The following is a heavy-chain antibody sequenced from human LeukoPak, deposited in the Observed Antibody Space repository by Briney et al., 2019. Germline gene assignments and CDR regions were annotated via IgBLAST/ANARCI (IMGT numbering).Heavy chain of an antibody. Sequence: PGGSLRLSCVASGFTIATYGMSWVRQAPGKGLVWVSVVGESVHTTHYADSVKGRFFISRDNSKNTVHLEMNSLRGEDTAVYYCAKDSFIVVRGVGSDDGFAVWGQGTMVTVSS. CDR1: GFTIATYG. CDR2: VGESVHTT. CDR3: AKDSFIVVRGVGSDDGFAV. D-gene: IGHD3-10*01. V-gene: IGHV3-23*01. J-gene: IGHJ3*01.